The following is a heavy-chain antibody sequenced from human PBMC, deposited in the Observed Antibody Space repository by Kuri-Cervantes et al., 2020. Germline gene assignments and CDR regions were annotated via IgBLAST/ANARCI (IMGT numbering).Heavy chain of an antibody. J-gene: IGHJ3*02. CDR2: IFSNDEK. Sequence: SGPTLVKPTETLTLTCTVSGFSLSNARMGVSWIRQPPGKALEWLAHIFSNDEKSYSTSLKSRLTISKDTSKSQVVLTMTNMDPVNTATYYCAHRPSLGYCSGGSCYGDAFDIWGQGTMVTVSS. CDR3: AHRPSLGYCSGGSCYGDAFDI. CDR1: GFSLSNARMG. V-gene: IGHV2-26*01. D-gene: IGHD2-15*01.